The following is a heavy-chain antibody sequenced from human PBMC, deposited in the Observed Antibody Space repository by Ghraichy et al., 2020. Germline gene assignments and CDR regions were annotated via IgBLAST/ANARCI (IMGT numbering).Heavy chain of an antibody. V-gene: IGHV3-74*01. D-gene: IGHD4-23*01. CDR2: IDTDGSDT. CDR1: GFAFSSHW. CDR3: TSDYGGRPFES. Sequence: GGSLRLSCAASGFAFSSHWMHWVRQAPGKGLLWVSRIDTDGSDTSYADSVKGRFTISRDNAKNTVYLQMDSLRAEDTAVYYCTSDYGGRPFESWGQGTLVTVSS. J-gene: IGHJ4*02.